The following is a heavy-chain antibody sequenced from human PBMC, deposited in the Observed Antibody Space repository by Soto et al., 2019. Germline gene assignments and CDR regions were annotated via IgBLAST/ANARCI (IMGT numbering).Heavy chain of an antibody. D-gene: IGHD6-13*01. CDR3: ARGRRTAAACPAGY. CDR2: MNPNSGNT. Sequence: GASVKVSCKASGYTFTSYDINWVRQATGQGLEWMGWMNPNSGNTGYAQKFQGRVTMTRNTSISTAYMELSSLRSEDTAVYYCARGRRTAAACPAGYWGQGTLVTVSS. V-gene: IGHV1-8*01. CDR1: GYTFTSYD. J-gene: IGHJ4*02.